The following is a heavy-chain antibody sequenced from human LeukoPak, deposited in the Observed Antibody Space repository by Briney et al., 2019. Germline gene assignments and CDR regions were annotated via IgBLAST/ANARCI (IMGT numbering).Heavy chain of an antibody. CDR1: GGSFSGYY. CDR3: ARLKVVLRYFDWSYYYDY. Sequence: TSETLSLTCAVYGGSFSGYYWSWIRQPPGKGLEWIGEINHSGSTNYNPSLKSRVTISVDTSKNQFSLKLSSVTAADTAVYYCARLKVVLRYFDWSYYYDYWGQGTLVTVSS. J-gene: IGHJ4*02. V-gene: IGHV4-34*01. CDR2: INHSGST. D-gene: IGHD3-9*01.